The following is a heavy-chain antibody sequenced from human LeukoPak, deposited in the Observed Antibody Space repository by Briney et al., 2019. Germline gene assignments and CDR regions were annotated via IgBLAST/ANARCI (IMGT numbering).Heavy chain of an antibody. CDR1: GFTFSSYG. CDR2: IWYDGSNK. J-gene: IGHJ4*02. D-gene: IGHD6-19*01. CDR3: ARGAQGSSGWFFDY. Sequence: PGRSLRLSCAASGFTFSSYGMHWVRQAPGKGLEWVAVIWYDGSNKYYADPVKGRFTISRDNSKNTLYLQMNSLRAEDTAVYYCARGAQGSSGWFFDYWGQGTLVTVSS. V-gene: IGHV3-33*01.